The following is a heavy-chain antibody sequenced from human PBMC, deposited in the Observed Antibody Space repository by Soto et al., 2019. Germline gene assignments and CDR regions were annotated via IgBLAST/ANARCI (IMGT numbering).Heavy chain of an antibody. Sequence: ASVKVSCKASGYTFTSYGISWVRQAPGQGLEWMGWISAYNGNTNYAQKLQGRVTMTTDTSTSTAYMELRSLRSDDTAVYYCARESSSWYYYYDYLAVWGKGTTVTVSS. CDR2: ISAYNGNT. CDR3: ARESSSWYYYYDYLAV. D-gene: IGHD6-13*01. CDR1: GYTFTSYG. V-gene: IGHV1-18*01. J-gene: IGHJ6*03.